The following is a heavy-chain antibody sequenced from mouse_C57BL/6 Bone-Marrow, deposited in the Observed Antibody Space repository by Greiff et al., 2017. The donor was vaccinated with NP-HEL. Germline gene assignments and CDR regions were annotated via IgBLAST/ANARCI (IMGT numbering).Heavy chain of an antibody. J-gene: IGHJ1*03. Sequence: EVQLVESGGGLVKPGGSLKLSCAASGFTFSSYAMSWVRQTPEKRLEWVATISDGGSYTYYPDNVKGRFTISRDNAKNNLYLQMSHLKSEDTAMYYGARDAGDYPSYWNFDVWGTGTTVTVSS. CDR2: ISDGGSYT. CDR1: GFTFSSYA. V-gene: IGHV5-4*01. CDR3: ARDAGDYPSYWNFDV. D-gene: IGHD2-4*01.